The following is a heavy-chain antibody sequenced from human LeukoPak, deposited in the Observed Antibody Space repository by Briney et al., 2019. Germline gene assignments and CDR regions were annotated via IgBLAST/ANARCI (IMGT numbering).Heavy chain of an antibody. V-gene: IGHV4-34*01. CDR3: ARRSLRRLRGVTPSRGFDY. CDR1: GGSFSGYY. J-gene: IGHJ4*02. Sequence: PSETLSLTCAVYGGSFSGYYWSWIRQPPGKGLEWIGEINHSGSTNYNPSLKSRVTISVDTSRNQFSLKLSSVTAADTAVYYCARRSLRRLRGVTPSRGFDYWGQGTLVTVSS. CDR2: INHSGST. D-gene: IGHD3-10*01.